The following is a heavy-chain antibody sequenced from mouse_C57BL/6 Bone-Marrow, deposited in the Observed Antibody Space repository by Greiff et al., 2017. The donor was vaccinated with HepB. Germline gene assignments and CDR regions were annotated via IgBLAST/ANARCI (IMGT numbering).Heavy chain of an antibody. D-gene: IGHD1-1*01. J-gene: IGHJ1*03. V-gene: IGHV2-2*01. Sequence: VQLQQSGPGLVQPSQSLSITCTVSGFSLTSYGVHWVRQSPGKGLEWLGVIWSGGSTDYNAAFISRLSISKDNSKSQVFFKMNSLQADDTAIYYCARAYGSSYRSWYFDVWGTGTTVTVSS. CDR2: IWSGGST. CDR3: ARAYGSSYRSWYFDV. CDR1: GFSLTSYG.